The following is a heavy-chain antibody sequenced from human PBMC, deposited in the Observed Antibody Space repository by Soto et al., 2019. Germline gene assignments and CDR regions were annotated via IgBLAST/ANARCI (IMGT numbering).Heavy chain of an antibody. D-gene: IGHD3-22*01. CDR1: GGLFSSYA. CDR2: IIPVFDTV. J-gene: IGHJ4*02. CDR3: ARGGSGYVWFNEF. Sequence: QEQLVQSGAEVKKSGSSVKVSCKDTGGLFSSYAVSWVRQAPGQGLEWMGGIIPVFDTVYYAQKFQGRVTITADESTNTAYMELSSLRSDYTAMYSCARGGSGYVWFNEFWGQGTLFTVAS. V-gene: IGHV1-69*01.